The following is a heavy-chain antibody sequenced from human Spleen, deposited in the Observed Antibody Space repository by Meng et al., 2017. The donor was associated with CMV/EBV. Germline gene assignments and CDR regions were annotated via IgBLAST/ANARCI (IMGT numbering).Heavy chain of an antibody. CDR3: ARDLRGDGIYFDS. J-gene: IGHJ4*02. D-gene: IGHD5-24*01. CDR2: INPDSGGT. V-gene: IGHV1-2*02. Sequence: ASVKVSWKASGYTFSNYGISWVRQDPGQGLEWRGRINPDSGGTDFAQNFHGRVTMSRDTSISTAYLELTRLKPDDTAMFYCARDLRGDGIYFDSWGQGTLVTVSS. CDR1: GYTFSNYG.